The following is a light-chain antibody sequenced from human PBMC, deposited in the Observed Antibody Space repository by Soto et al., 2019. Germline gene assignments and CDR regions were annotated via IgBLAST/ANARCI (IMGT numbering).Light chain of an antibody. CDR1: QSLIHSDGNTY. CDR2: HVS. J-gene: IGKJ3*01. Sequence: DVVVTQSPLSLPVTLGQPASISCRSSQSLIHSDGNTYLHWFQQRPGQSPRHLIYHVSIRDSGVPDRFSGSGSGTDFTLEISRVEAEDVGVYYCMQGRHWPYTFGPGTTVDIK. CDR3: MQGRHWPYT. V-gene: IGKV2-30*02.